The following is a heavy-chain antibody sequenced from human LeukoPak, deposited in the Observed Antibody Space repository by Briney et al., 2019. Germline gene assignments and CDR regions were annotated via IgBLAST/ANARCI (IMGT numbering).Heavy chain of an antibody. D-gene: IGHD5-24*01. V-gene: IGHV4-4*02. CDR2: INHSGST. Sequence: SETLSLTCAVSSGSISSSTWWSWVRQPPGKGLEWIGEINHSGSTRYTPSLKSRVTISVDTSDNKFSLKMISVTAADAAVYYCALGYNDIWELWGRGTLVTVSS. CDR3: ALGYNDIWEL. J-gene: IGHJ4*02. CDR1: SGSISSSTW.